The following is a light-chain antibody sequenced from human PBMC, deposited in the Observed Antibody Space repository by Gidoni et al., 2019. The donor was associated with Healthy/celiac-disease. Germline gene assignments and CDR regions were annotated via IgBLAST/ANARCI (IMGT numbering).Light chain of an antibody. V-gene: IGKV2-28*01. CDR3: MQALQTGLT. Sequence: DIVMTQPPLSLPVTPGEPASISCRSSQSLLHSNGYNYLDWYLQKPGQSPQLLIYLGSNRASGVPDRFSGSGSGTDFTLKISRVEAEDVGVYYCMQALQTGLTFXGXTKVEIK. CDR2: LGS. CDR1: QSLLHSNGYNY. J-gene: IGKJ4*01.